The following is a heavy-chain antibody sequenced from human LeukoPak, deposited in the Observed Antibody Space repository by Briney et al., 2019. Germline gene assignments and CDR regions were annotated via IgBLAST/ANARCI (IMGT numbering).Heavy chain of an antibody. CDR2: IYYSGST. Sequence: SETLSLTCTVSGGSISSYYWSWIRQPPGKGLEWIGYIYYSGSTNYNPSLKSRVTMSVDTSKNQFSLKLSSVTAAATPVYYFAQDHPWGKGPLEWFDPGGQGTWSPSPQ. D-gene: IGHD3-16*01. J-gene: IGHJ5*02. V-gene: IGHV4-59*12. CDR1: GGSISSYY. CDR3: AQDHPWGKGPLEWFDP.